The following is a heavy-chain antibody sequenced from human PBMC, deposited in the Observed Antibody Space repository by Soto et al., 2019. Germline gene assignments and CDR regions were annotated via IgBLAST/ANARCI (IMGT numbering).Heavy chain of an antibody. Sequence: ASVKVSCKASGGTFSSYAISWVRQAPGQGLEWMGGIIPIFGTANYAQKFQGGVTITADESTSTAYMELSSLRSEDTAVYYCARERGSSSWYYYGMDVWGQGTTVTVSS. V-gene: IGHV1-69*13. CDR1: GGTFSSYA. CDR2: IIPIFGTA. CDR3: ARERGSSSWYYYGMDV. D-gene: IGHD6-13*01. J-gene: IGHJ6*02.